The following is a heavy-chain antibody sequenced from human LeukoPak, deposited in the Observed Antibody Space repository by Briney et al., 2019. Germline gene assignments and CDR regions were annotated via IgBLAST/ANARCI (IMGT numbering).Heavy chain of an antibody. Sequence: GGSLRLSCSASGFTFSSYAMHWVRQAPGKGLEYVSAISSNGGSTYYADSVKGRFTISRDNSKNTLYLQMNSLRAEDTAVYYCAKAYCSSTSCYRFDPWGQGTLVTVSS. CDR1: GFTFSSYA. D-gene: IGHD2-2*01. J-gene: IGHJ5*02. CDR2: ISSNGGST. CDR3: AKAYCSSTSCYRFDP. V-gene: IGHV3-64*04.